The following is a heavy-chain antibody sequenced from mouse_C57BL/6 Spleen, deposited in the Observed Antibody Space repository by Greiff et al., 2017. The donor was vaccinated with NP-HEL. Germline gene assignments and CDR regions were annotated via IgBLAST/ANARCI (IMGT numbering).Heavy chain of an antibody. V-gene: IGHV5-17*01. CDR2: ISSGSSTI. Sequence: EVKLMESGGGLVKPGGSLKLSCAASGFTFSDYGMHWVRQAPEKGLEWVAYISSGSSTIYYADTVKGRFTISRDNAKNTLFLQMTSLRSEDTAMYYCARKEDGLFAYWGQGTLVTVSA. J-gene: IGHJ3*01. D-gene: IGHD2-3*01. CDR3: ARKEDGLFAY. CDR1: GFTFSDYG.